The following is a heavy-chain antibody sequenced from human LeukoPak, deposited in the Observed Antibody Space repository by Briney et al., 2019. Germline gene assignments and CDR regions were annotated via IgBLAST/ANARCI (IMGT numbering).Heavy chain of an antibody. D-gene: IGHD6-13*01. V-gene: IGHV3-11*06. CDR1: GFTLSDYY. Sequence: PGGSLRLSCAASGFTLSDYYMTWIRQAPGKGLEWLSYITSSSSHTNYADSVKGRFTISRDNAKNSLSLQLNSLRADDTAVYYCARVGSIAAAGTPDYWGQGTLVTVSS. CDR3: ARVGSIAAAGTPDY. CDR2: ITSSSSHT. J-gene: IGHJ4*02.